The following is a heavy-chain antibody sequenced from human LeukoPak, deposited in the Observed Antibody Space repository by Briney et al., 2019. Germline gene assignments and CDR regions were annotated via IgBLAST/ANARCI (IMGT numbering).Heavy chain of an antibody. CDR1: GFTFSSYW. CDR2: IKQDGSEK. Sequence: GGSLRLSCAASGFTFSSYWMSWVRQAPGKGLEWVANIKQDGSEKYYVDSVKGRFTISRDNAKNSLYLQMNSLRADDTAVYYCARDSPVYCSGGSCDGVLNAAVAGYWGQGTLVTVSS. J-gene: IGHJ4*02. V-gene: IGHV3-7*01. D-gene: IGHD2-15*01. CDR3: ARDSPVYCSGGSCDGVLNAAVAGY.